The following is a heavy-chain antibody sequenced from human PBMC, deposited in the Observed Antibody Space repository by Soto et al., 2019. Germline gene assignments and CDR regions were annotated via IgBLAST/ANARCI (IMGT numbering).Heavy chain of an antibody. D-gene: IGHD3-22*01. CDR3: ARVAMDYYDSSGSLHTYYGMDV. V-gene: IGHV1-46*01. Sequence: QVQLVQSGAEVKKPGASVKVSCKASGYTFTSYYMHWVRQAPGQGLEWMGIINPSGGSTSYAQKVKGRVTMPSDTSTSTVYMELSSLRSEDTAVYYCARVAMDYYDSSGSLHTYYGMDVWGQGTTVTVSS. J-gene: IGHJ6*02. CDR2: INPSGGST. CDR1: GYTFTSYY.